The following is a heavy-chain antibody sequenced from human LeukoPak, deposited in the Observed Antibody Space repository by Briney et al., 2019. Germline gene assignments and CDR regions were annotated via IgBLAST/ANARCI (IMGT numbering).Heavy chain of an antibody. CDR3: TTFYHEYSPY. CDR1: GGSISSGSYY. V-gene: IGHV4-61*02. J-gene: IGHJ4*02. D-gene: IGHD2/OR15-2a*01. Sequence: SQTLSLTCTVSGGSISSGSYYWSWIRQPAGKGLEWIGRIYTSGSTNYNPSLKSRVTISVDTTKNQFSLKLSSVTAADTAVYYCTTFYHEYSPYWGRGTLVTVSS. CDR2: IYTSGST.